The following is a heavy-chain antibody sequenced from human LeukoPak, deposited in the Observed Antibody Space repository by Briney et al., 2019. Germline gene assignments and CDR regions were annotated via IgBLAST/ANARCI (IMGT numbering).Heavy chain of an antibody. CDR3: ARDLGQYYDTSDNWFDP. CDR1: RFTFSNYR. V-gene: IGHV3-74*01. D-gene: IGHD3-22*01. J-gene: IGHJ5*02. CDR2: INSDGINT. Sequence: GGSLRLSCAASRFTFSNYRMHWVRQAPGKGLVWVSRINSDGINTSYADSVKGRFTISRDNAKNTLNLQMNSLRAEDTAVYYCARDLGQYYDTSDNWFDPWGQGTLVTVSS.